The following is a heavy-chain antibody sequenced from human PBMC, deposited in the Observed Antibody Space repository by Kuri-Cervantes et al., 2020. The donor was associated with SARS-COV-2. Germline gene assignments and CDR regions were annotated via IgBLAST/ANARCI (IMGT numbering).Heavy chain of an antibody. CDR1: GFTFSSYA. V-gene: IGHV3-23*03. CDR3: AGEPDYDFWSGDFDY. CDR2: IYSGGSST. D-gene: IGHD3-3*01. J-gene: IGHJ4*02. Sequence: LSLTCAASGFTFSSYAMSWVRQAPGKGLEWVSVIYSGGSSTYYADSVKGRFTISRDNAKNSLYLQMNSLRAEDTAVYYCAGEPDYDFWSGDFDYWGQGTLVTVSS.